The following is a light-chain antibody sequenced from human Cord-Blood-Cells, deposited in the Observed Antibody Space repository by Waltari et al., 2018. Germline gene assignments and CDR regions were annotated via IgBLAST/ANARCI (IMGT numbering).Light chain of an antibody. CDR2: EGS. V-gene: IGLV2-23*01. CDR3: CSYAGSSTSWV. CDR1: SCDVGSYNL. J-gene: IGLJ3*02. Sequence: QSALTQPASVSGSPGQSITISCTGTSCDVGSYNLVSWYQQHPDKAPKLMIYEGSKRPSGVSNRFSGSRSGNTASLTISGLQAEDEADYYCCSYAGSSTSWVFGGGTKLTVL.